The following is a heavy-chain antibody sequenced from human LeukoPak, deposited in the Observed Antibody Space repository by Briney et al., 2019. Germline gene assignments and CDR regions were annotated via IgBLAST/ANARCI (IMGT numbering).Heavy chain of an antibody. CDR1: GFTFSSYA. CDR2: ISGSGGST. J-gene: IGHJ4*02. Sequence: PGGSLRLSCAASGFTFSSYATSWVRQAPGKGLEWVSAISGSGGSTYYADSVQGRFTISRDNSKNTLYLQMNSLRAEDTAVYYCARFPSQGAAAGIGDYWGQGTLVTVSS. CDR3: ARFPSQGAAAGIGDY. V-gene: IGHV3-23*01. D-gene: IGHD6-13*01.